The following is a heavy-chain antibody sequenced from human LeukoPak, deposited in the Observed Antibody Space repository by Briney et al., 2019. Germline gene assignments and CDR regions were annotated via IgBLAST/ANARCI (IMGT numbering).Heavy chain of an antibody. D-gene: IGHD3-3*01. CDR3: ARGGRFRHSYDYMDV. CDR2: IYNSGST. V-gene: IGHV4-4*07. J-gene: IGHJ6*03. CDR1: GDSLISYS. Sequence: PSETLSLTCTLSGDSLISYSWSWIRQPAGKGLEWIARIYNSGSTNYNPSLKSRVIISVDTSKNQFSLKLSSVTAADTAVYYCARGGRFRHSYDYMDVWGKGTTVTVSS.